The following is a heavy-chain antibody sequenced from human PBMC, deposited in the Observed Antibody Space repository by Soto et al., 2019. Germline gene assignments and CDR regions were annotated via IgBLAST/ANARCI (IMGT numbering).Heavy chain of an antibody. V-gene: IGHV4-4*02. CDR3: ARHIAVSGTRGFDH. D-gene: IGHD2-21*01. Sequence: QVQLQESGPGLMNPSGTLSLTCAVSGGSITSNWWSWVRQPPGKGLEWIAEIFHTGSANYNPSLMGRLTISMDKSRNHLSLNLNSVTAADTAVYYCARHIAVSGTRGFDHWGQGTLVTVSS. CDR1: GGSITSNW. CDR2: IFHTGSA. J-gene: IGHJ4*02.